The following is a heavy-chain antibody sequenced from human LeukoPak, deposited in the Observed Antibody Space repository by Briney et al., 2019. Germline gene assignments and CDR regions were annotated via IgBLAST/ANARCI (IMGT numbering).Heavy chain of an antibody. Sequence: ASVKVSCKASGYTFTSYGISWVRQAPGQGLEWMGWISAYNGNTNYAQKLQGRVTMTTDTSTSTAYMELRSLRSDDTAVYYCARLGVVVPAAKQNWFDPWGQGTLVTVSS. V-gene: IGHV1-18*01. CDR1: GYTFTSYG. CDR2: ISAYNGNT. J-gene: IGHJ5*02. D-gene: IGHD2-2*01. CDR3: ARLGVVVPAAKQNWFDP.